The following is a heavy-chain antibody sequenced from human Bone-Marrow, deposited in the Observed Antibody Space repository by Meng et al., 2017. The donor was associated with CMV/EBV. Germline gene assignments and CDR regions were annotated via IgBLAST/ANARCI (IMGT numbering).Heavy chain of an antibody. J-gene: IGHJ4*02. Sequence: GESLKISCAASGFTFSSYAMSWVRQAPGKGLEWVSVIYSGGSTYYADSVKGRFTISRDNSKNTLYLQMNSLRAEDTAVYYCARADYGSGYYWGQGTLVTVSS. CDR3: ARADYGSGYY. CDR1: GFTFSSYA. V-gene: IGHV3-66*02. D-gene: IGHD3-10*01. CDR2: IYSGGST.